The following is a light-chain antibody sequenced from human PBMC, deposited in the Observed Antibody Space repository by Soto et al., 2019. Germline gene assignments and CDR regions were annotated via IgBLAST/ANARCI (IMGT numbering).Light chain of an antibody. V-gene: IGLV2-14*01. J-gene: IGLJ1*01. Sequence: QSVLTQPASVSGSPGQSITLSCTGTSSDVGGYNYVSWYQQHPGQAPKLMIYDVSDRPSGVSNRFSGSKSGDTASLTISGLQAEDEADYYCSSYTRGSTRNVFGTGTQLTVL. CDR3: SSYTRGSTRNV. CDR2: DVS. CDR1: SSDVGGYNY.